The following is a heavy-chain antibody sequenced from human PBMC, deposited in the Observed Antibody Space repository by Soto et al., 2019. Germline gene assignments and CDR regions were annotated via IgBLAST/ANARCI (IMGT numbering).Heavy chain of an antibody. D-gene: IGHD5-18*01. CDR2: IWYDGSNK. V-gene: IGHV3-33*01. CDR3: AREVYCYGHFDY. CDR1: GFTSSSYG. Sequence: GGFLRLSCAASGFTSSSYGIHWVRQAPGKGLEWVAVIWYDGSNKYYADSVKGRFTISRDNSKNTVYLQINSRRVKDTAVYYCAREVYCYGHFDYWGQGTLVTVSS. J-gene: IGHJ4*02.